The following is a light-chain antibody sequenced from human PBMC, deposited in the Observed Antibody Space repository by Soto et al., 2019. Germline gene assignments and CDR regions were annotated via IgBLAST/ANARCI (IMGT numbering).Light chain of an antibody. CDR3: QQRSNWPKT. CDR1: QSVNKH. CDR2: GAS. Sequence: EIVLTQSPATLSVSPGERATLSCRASQSVNKHLAWYQHKPGQAPRLLLYGASTRATGIPVRFSGSGFGTEFTLTISSLQSEDFAVYYCQQRSNWPKTFGQGTRLE. V-gene: IGKV3-11*01. J-gene: IGKJ5*01.